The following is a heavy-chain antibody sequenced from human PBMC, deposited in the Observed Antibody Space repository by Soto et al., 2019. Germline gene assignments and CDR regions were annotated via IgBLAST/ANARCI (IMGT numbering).Heavy chain of an antibody. CDR3: ARSPSHYNYFDD. J-gene: IGHJ4*02. CDR2: ISGGGDKT. V-gene: IGHV3-23*01. D-gene: IGHD1-26*01. Sequence: GGSLRLSYEPSGVTLSSYAMSWVRQGPGKGLEWVSAISGGGDKTFYTDSVKGRFTISRDNSKNTLYLQMNSLRAEDTAVYYCARSPSHYNYFDDWGQGTLVTVSS. CDR1: GVTLSSYA.